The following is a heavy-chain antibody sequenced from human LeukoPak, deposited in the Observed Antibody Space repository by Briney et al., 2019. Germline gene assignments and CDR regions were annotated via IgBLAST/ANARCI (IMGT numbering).Heavy chain of an antibody. Sequence: GASVKVSCKASGYTFTSYGISWVRQAPGQGLEWMGWISAYNGNTNYAQKLQGRVTMTTDTSTSTAYMELRSLRSDDTAVYYCARDISGYDFWSGYNTYYYGMDVWGQGTTVTVSS. CDR3: ARDISGYDFWSGYNTYYYGMDV. CDR1: GYTFTSYG. CDR2: ISAYNGNT. J-gene: IGHJ6*02. D-gene: IGHD3-3*01. V-gene: IGHV1-18*01.